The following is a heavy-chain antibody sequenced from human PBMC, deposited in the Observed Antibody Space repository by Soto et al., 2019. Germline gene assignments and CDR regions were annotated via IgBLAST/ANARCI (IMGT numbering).Heavy chain of an antibody. D-gene: IGHD3-22*01. CDR1: GGSISSYY. CDR3: ARAGEPTYYYDSSGLRTSRWFDP. V-gene: IGHV4-59*01. CDR2: IYYSGST. J-gene: IGHJ5*02. Sequence: PSETLSLTCTVSGGSISSYYWSWIRQPPGKGLEWIGYIYYSGSTNYNPSLKSRVTISVDTSKNQFSLKLRSVTAADTAVYYCARAGEPTYYYDSSGLRTSRWFDPWGQGTLVTVSS.